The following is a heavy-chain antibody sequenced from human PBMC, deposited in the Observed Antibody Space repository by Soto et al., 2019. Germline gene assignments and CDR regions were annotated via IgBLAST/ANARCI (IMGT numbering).Heavy chain of an antibody. CDR1: GGSFSGYY. J-gene: IGHJ4*02. CDR3: AKLWRH. CDR2: ISGSGAT. Sequence: PSETLSLTCAVSGGSFSGYYWSWIRQSPGKGLEWIGEISGSGATNYNPALRSRVSLSLDTSKNQFSLKLNSATAADTAVYYCAKLWRHWGQGTLVNVSS. D-gene: IGHD2-21*01. V-gene: IGHV4-34*01.